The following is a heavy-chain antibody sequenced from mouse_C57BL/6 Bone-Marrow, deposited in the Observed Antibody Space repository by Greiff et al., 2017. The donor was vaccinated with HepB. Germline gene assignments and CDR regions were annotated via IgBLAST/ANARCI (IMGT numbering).Heavy chain of an antibody. CDR2: ISDGGSYT. V-gene: IGHV5-4*01. J-gene: IGHJ2*01. Sequence: EVKLQESGGGLVKPGGSLKLSCAASGFAFSSYAMSWVRQTPEKRLEWVATISDGGSYTYYPDNVKGRFTISRDNAKNNLYLQMSHLKSEDTAMYYCARDRENSYDSYYFDYWGQGTTLTVSS. CDR1: GFAFSSYA. CDR3: ARDRENSYDSYYFDY. D-gene: IGHD2-4*01.